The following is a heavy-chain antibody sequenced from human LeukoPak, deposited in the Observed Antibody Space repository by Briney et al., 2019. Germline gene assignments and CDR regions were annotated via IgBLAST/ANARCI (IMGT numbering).Heavy chain of an antibody. Sequence: SVKVSCKASGGTFSSYAISWVRQAPGQGLEWMGGIIPMFRTPKYAQKFQGRVTITTDEFTSTEYMELSSLGPEDTAVYYCASGDYCSNTSCYNGAFDIWGQGTMVIVSS. CDR1: GGTFSSYA. CDR3: ASGDYCSNTSCYNGAFDI. V-gene: IGHV1-69*05. D-gene: IGHD2-2*01. J-gene: IGHJ3*02. CDR2: IIPMFRTP.